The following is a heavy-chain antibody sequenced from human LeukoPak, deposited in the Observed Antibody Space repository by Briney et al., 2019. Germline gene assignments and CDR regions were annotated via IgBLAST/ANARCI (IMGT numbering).Heavy chain of an antibody. CDR1: GFTFSSYG. CDR2: INHNGNVN. D-gene: IGHD3-16*01. J-gene: IGHJ6*02. Sequence: GGSLRLPCAASGFTFSSYGIHWVRQAPGKGLEWVASINHNGNVNYYVDSVKGRFTISRDNAKNSLYLQMSNLRAEDTAVYFCARGGGLDVWGQGATVTVSS. V-gene: IGHV3-7*03. CDR3: ARGGGLDV.